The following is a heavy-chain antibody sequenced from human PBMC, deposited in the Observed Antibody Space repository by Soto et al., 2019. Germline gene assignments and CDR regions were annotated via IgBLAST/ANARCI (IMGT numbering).Heavy chain of an antibody. CDR2: IKSKTDGGTT. D-gene: IGHD3-22*01. V-gene: IGHV3-15*07. CDR1: GFTFSNAW. Sequence: EVQLVESGGGLVKPGGSLRLSCAASGFTFSNAWMNWVRQAPGKGLEWVGRIKSKTDGGTTDYAAPVKGRFTISRDDSKNTLYLKMNSLKTEDTAVYYCTSRRSSAYYYYGMDVWGQGTTVTVSS. CDR3: TSRRSSAYYYYGMDV. J-gene: IGHJ6*02.